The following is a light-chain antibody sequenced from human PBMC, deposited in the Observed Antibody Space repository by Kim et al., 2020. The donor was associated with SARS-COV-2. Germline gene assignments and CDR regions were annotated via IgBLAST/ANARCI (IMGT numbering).Light chain of an antibody. V-gene: IGKV3-20*01. J-gene: IGKJ2*01. CDR3: QQYDTSFLYT. CDR2: GAS. CDR1: QSVSSRY. Sequence: YPGEKVTLSCRASQSVSSRYLAWYQQKPGRAPRLLIYGASTRASGIPDRFSGSDLGTDFTLTISRLEPEDFAVYFCQQYDTSFLYTFGQGTKLEI.